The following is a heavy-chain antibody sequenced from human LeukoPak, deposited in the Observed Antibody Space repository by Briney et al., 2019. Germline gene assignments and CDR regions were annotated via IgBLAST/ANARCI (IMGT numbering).Heavy chain of an antibody. V-gene: IGHV3-74*01. CDR1: GFTFSSYW. CDR3: ARDGGWYKRGLDHYYYYMDV. J-gene: IGHJ6*03. Sequence: GGSLRLSCAASGFTFSSYWMYWVRQTPGEGLVWVSRISPDGSATANADSVEGRFTVSRDNAKNSLYLQMNSLRVEDTALYYCARDGGWYKRGLDHYYYYMDVWGKGTTVIVSS. CDR2: ISPDGSAT. D-gene: IGHD6-19*01.